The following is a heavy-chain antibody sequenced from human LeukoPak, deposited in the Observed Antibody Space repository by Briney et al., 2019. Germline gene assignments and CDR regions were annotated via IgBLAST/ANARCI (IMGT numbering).Heavy chain of an antibody. CDR2: IYYSGST. Sequence: SETLSLTCTVSGGSISSSSHYWGWIRQPPGKGLEWIGSIYYSGSTYYNTSLKSRVTISVNASKNQSSLKLSSVPAADTAVYYSARLFGKYSFDYGGQGTLVTVSS. J-gene: IGHJ4*02. D-gene: IGHD3-10*01. V-gene: IGHV4-39*01. CDR3: ARLFGKYSFDY. CDR1: GGSISSSSHY.